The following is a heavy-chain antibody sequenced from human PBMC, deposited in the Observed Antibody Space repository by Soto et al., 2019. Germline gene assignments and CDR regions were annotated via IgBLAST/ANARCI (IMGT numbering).Heavy chain of an antibody. CDR1: GFTFSSYS. CDR3: ARGGYYDSSGYYPLLYYFDY. CDR2: ISSSSSTI. V-gene: IGHV3-48*02. Sequence: GGSLRLSCAASGFTFSSYSMNWVRQAPGKGLEWVSYISSSSSTIYYADSVKGRFTISRDNAKNSLYLQMNSLRDEDTAVYYCARGGYYDSSGYYPLLYYFDYWGQGTLVTVSS. D-gene: IGHD3-22*01. J-gene: IGHJ4*02.